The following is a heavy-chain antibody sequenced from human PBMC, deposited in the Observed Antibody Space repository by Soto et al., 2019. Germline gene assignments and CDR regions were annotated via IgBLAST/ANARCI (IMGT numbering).Heavy chain of an antibody. J-gene: IGHJ6*02. D-gene: IGHD3-16*01. CDR3: ARHRDYYYFYYGMDV. V-gene: IGHV4-34*01. CDR1: GGSFSGYS. CDR2: INSGGST. Sequence: QVQLQQWGAGLLKPSGTLSLTCAVHGGSFSGYSWTWIRQPPGQGLEWIGEINSGGSTTYNPSLRSRVSMSLDTSTNHFSLNLSSVTAADTAVYYCARHRDYYYFYYGMDVWGQGTTVTVSS.